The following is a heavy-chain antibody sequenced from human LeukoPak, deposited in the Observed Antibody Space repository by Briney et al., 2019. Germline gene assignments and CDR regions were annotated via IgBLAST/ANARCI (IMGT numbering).Heavy chain of an antibody. V-gene: IGHV4-34*01. CDR2: INHSGST. Sequence: SETLSLTCAVYGGSFSGYYWTWIRQPPGKGLEWIGEINHSGSTNYNPSLKSRVTISLDTSKNQFSLKLTSETAADTAVYYCARSYYYGSGSDFDYWGQGTLVTVSS. D-gene: IGHD3-10*01. J-gene: IGHJ4*02. CDR3: ARSYYYGSGSDFDY. CDR1: GGSFSGYY.